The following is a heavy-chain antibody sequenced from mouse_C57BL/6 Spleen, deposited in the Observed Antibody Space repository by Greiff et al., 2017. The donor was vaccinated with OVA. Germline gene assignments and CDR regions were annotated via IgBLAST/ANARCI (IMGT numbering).Heavy chain of an antibody. D-gene: IGHD1-1*01. J-gene: IGHJ4*01. CDR3: ARQTTDL. CDR2: ISSGGSYT. Sequence: EVKPVESGGDLVKPGGSLKLSCAASGFTFSSYGMSWVRQTPDKRLEWVATISSGGSYTYYPDSVKGRFTISRDNAKNTLYLQMSSLKSEDTAMYYCARQTTDLRGRGTSVTVSS. CDR1: GFTFSSYG. V-gene: IGHV5-6*01.